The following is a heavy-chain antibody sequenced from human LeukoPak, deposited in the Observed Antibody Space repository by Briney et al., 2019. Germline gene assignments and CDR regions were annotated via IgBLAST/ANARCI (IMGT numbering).Heavy chain of an antibody. CDR3: ARRGYCGGDCYSDY. CDR2: IYPGDSDT. CDR1: GYSFATYW. D-gene: IGHD2-21*01. Sequence: PGESLKISCKGSGYSFATYWIGWVRQMPGKGLEWMGIIYPGDSDTRYSPSFQGQVTISADRSISTAFLQWSSLKASDTAMYYCARRGYCGGDCYSDYWGQGTLVTVSS. V-gene: IGHV5-51*01. J-gene: IGHJ4*02.